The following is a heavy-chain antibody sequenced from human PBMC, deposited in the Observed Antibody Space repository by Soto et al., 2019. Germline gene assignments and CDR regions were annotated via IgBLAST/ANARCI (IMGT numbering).Heavy chain of an antibody. V-gene: IGHV4-30-4*01. CDR3: ASYYYDSSGYLPD. CDR2: IYYSGST. CDR1: GGSISSGDYY. J-gene: IGHJ4*02. Sequence: SETLSLTCTVSGGSISSGDYYWSWIRQPPGKGLEWIGYIYYSGSTYYNPSLKSRVTISVDTSKNQFSLKLSSVTAADTAVYYCASYYYDSSGYLPDWGQGTLVTVSS. D-gene: IGHD3-22*01.